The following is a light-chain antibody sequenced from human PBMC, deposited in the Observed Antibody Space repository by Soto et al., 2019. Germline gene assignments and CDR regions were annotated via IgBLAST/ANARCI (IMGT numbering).Light chain of an antibody. CDR2: AAS. J-gene: IGKJ3*01. V-gene: IGKV1-27*01. CDR1: QGISNY. CDR3: QKYNSAPILT. Sequence: DIQMTQSPSSLSASVGGRVTITCRASQGISNYLAWYQQKPGKVPKLLIYAASTLQSGVPSRFSGSGSGTDFTLTISSLQPEDVATYYCQKYNSAPILTFGPGTKVDIK.